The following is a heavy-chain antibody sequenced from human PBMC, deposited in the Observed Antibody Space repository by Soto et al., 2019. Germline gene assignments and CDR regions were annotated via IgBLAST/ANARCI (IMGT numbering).Heavy chain of an antibody. CDR1: GYSFTNYW. V-gene: IGHV5-51*01. CDR2: IYPGDSDT. CDR3: ARRSPSQYGMDV. J-gene: IGHJ6*02. D-gene: IGHD2-2*01. Sequence: GASLKISCKGSGYSFTNYWIGWVRQLPGKGLEWMGIIYPGDSDTRYSPSLQGQITISADKSISTAYLQWSSLKASDTASYYCARRSPSQYGMDVWGQGTTVTVSS.